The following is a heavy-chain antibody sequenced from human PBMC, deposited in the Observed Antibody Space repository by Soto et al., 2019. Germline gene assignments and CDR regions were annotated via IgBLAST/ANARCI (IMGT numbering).Heavy chain of an antibody. J-gene: IGHJ4*02. CDR3: ARSKFAKGHLFDY. CDR1: GFTFSSYA. V-gene: IGHV3-23*01. D-gene: IGHD3-16*01. CDR2: ISGSGGST. Sequence: GGSLRLSCAASGFTFSSYAMSWVRQSPGEGLEWVSAISGSGGSTYYADSVKGRFTISRDNSKNTLYLQMNSLRAEDTAVYYCARSKFAKGHLFDYWGQGTLVTVSS.